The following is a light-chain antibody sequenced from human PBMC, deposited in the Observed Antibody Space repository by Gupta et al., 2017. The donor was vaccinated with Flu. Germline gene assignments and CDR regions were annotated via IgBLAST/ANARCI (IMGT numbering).Light chain of an antibody. CDR3: QAWDSNTLI. Sequence: SYDLTQPPSVSVSPGQTASLTCSGDKLGAKYVCWYQQKSGQSPVLVIYQDNNRPSGIPARFFGSNSGNTATLTISGTQAMDEADYYCQAWDSNTLIFGGGTRLTVL. CDR2: QDN. J-gene: IGLJ2*01. V-gene: IGLV3-1*01. CDR1: KLGAKY.